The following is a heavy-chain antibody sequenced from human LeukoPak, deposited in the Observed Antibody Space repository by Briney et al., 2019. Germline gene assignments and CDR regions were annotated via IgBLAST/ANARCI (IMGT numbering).Heavy chain of an antibody. D-gene: IGHD3-3*01. CDR2: IWYDGSNK. CDR1: GFTFSSYG. CDR3: AKDYFWSGYPKGMDV. V-gene: IGHV3-33*06. J-gene: IGHJ6*03. Sequence: GGSLRLSCAASGFTFSSYGMHWVRQAPGKGLEWVAVIWYDGSNKYYADSVKGRFTISRDNSKNTLYLQMNSLRAEDTAVYYCAKDYFWSGYPKGMDVWGKGTTVTVSS.